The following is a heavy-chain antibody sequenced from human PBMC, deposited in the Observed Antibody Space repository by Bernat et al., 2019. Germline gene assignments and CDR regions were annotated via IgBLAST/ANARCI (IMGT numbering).Heavy chain of an antibody. J-gene: IGHJ4*02. CDR1: GFTFSSYA. CDR2: ISFDGNNK. V-gene: IGHV3-30-3*01. Sequence: QVQLVESGGGVVQPGRSLRLSCAASGFTFSSYAMHWVRQAPGEGLEWVAVISFDGNNKYYADSVKGRFTISRDNSKSTLFLQMNSLRAEDTAVYYCARGPPQYCSGDGCYLGLDYWGQGTLVTVSS. D-gene: IGHD2-15*01. CDR3: ARGPPQYCSGDGCYLGLDY.